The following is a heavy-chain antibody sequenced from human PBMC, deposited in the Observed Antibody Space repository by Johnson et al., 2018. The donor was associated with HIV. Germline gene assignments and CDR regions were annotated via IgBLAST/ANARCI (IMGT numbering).Heavy chain of an antibody. CDR3: AKSGLFVLVVYAPDVFDI. Sequence: QVQLMESGGGVVQPGRSLRLSCAASGFTFSSYAMHWVRQAPGKGLEWVAVISYDGSNKYYADSVKGRFTISRDNSKNTLYMQMNSLGAEDTAVYYCAKSGLFVLVVYAPDVFDIWGQGTMVTVSS. V-gene: IGHV3-30-3*02. CDR2: ISYDGSNK. D-gene: IGHD2-8*02. J-gene: IGHJ3*02. CDR1: GFTFSSYA.